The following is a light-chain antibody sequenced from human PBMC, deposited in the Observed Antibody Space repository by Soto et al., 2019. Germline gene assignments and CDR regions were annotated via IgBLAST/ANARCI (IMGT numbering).Light chain of an antibody. Sequence: IQLTQSPSYLSASVGDRVTITCRASQGISSYLAWYQQKPGKAPKLLIYGASTLEGGVPFRFSGSGSGTDFTLTISSLQPEDCATYYCQQLNTYPITCGRGTRLEIK. V-gene: IGKV1-9*01. CDR1: QGISSY. J-gene: IGKJ5*01. CDR2: GAS. CDR3: QQLNTYPIT.